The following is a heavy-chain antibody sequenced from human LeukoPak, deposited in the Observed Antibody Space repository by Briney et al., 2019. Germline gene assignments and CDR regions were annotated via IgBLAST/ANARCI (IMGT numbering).Heavy chain of an antibody. CDR3: AKDWGEATVTNWFDP. CDR2: IWYDGSNK. D-gene: IGHD4-11*01. J-gene: IGHJ5*02. CDR1: GFTFSSYG. Sequence: PGRSLRLSCAASGFTFSSYGMHWVRQAPGKGLEWVAVIWYDGSNKFYADSVKGRFTISRDNSKNTLFLQMNSLRPEDTAVYYCAKDWGEATVTNWFDPWGQGTLVTVSS. V-gene: IGHV3-33*06.